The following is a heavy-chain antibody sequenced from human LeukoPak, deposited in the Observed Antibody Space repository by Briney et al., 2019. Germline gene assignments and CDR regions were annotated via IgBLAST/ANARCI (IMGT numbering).Heavy chain of an antibody. CDR1: GGSISSGGYH. J-gene: IGHJ4*02. CDR3: ARGLTASDY. CDR2: IYYSGGT. Sequence: SETLSLTCTVSGGSISSGGYHWRWIRQHPGEGLEWIGYIYYSGGTYYNPSLKSRVTISLDTSKNQFSLQLTSVTAADTAVYYCARGLTASDYWGQGTLVTVSS. V-gene: IGHV4-31*03. D-gene: IGHD1-20*01.